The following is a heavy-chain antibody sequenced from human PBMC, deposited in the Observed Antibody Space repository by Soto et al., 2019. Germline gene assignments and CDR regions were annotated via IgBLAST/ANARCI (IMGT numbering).Heavy chain of an antibody. V-gene: IGHV3-30-3*01. CDR2: ISYDGSNK. J-gene: IGHJ4*02. CDR3: ARALPVVAGTGYDY. Sequence: QVQLVESGGGVVQPGRSLRLSCAASGFTFSSYAMHWVRQAPGKGLEWVAVISYDGSNKYYADSVKGRFTISRDNSKSTLYLQMNSLRAEDTAVYYCARALPVVAGTGYDYWGQGTLVTVSS. D-gene: IGHD6-19*01. CDR1: GFTFSSYA.